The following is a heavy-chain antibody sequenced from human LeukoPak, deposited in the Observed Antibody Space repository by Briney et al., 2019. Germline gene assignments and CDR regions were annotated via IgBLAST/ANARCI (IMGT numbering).Heavy chain of an antibody. Sequence: AGGSLRLSCAASGFTFTSSWMSWVRQAPGKGLEWVANINLGGSEKYYVDSVKGRFTISRDNGKNSLFLQLNSLRAEDTAVYYCAKSIGCVGARCYGVYYFDYWGQGTLVTVSS. CDR3: AKSIGCVGARCYGVYYFDY. D-gene: IGHD2-21*01. CDR1: GFTFTSSW. CDR2: INLGGSEK. V-gene: IGHV3-7*01. J-gene: IGHJ4*02.